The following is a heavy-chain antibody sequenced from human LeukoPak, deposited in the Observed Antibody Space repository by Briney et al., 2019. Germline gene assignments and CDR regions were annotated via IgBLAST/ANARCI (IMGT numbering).Heavy chain of an antibody. CDR1: GGSISSYC. D-gene: IGHD3-22*01. J-gene: IGHJ5*02. Sequence: PSETLSLTCTVSGGSISSYCWSWIRQPPGKGLEWIGYIYYSGSTNYNPSLKSRVTISVDTSKNQFSLKLSSVTAADTAVYYCARGSYYYDSSGYHNWFDPWGQGTLVTVSS. CDR3: ARGSYYYDSSGYHNWFDP. V-gene: IGHV4-59*01. CDR2: IYYSGST.